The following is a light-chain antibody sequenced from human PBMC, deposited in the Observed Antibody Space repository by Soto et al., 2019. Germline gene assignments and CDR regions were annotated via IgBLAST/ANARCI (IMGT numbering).Light chain of an antibody. CDR3: QQYNTYST. CDR2: KAS. V-gene: IGKV1-5*03. Sequence: DIQMTQSPSTLSASVGDRVTITCRASKSISSWLAWYQQKPGKAPKLLIHKASSLQSGVPSRFSGGGSGTEFTLTISSLQPDDFATYYCQQYNTYSTFGQGTRLEIK. CDR1: KSISSW. J-gene: IGKJ5*01.